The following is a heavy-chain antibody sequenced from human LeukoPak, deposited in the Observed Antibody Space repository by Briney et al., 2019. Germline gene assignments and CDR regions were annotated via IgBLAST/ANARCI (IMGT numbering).Heavy chain of an antibody. V-gene: IGHV4-34*01. Sequence: SETLSLTCAVYGGSFSGYYWSWIRQSPGKGLEWIGEINHSGNTNYNPSLKSRVTISIDTSKNQFSLKLSSVTAADTAVYYCARGYDYVWGSYRSNWFDPWGQGTLVTVSS. D-gene: IGHD3-16*02. CDR3: ARGYDYVWGSYRSNWFDP. J-gene: IGHJ5*02. CDR2: INHSGNT. CDR1: GGSFSGYY.